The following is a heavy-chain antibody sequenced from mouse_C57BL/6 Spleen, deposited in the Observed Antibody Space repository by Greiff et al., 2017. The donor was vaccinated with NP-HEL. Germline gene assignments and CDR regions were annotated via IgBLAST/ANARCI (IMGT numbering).Heavy chain of an antibody. V-gene: IGHV5-9-1*02. CDR3: TRDRGLGAMDY. D-gene: IGHD3-1*01. Sequence: EVMLVESGAGLVKPGGSLKLSCAASGFTFSSYAMSWVRQTPEKRLEWVAYISSGGDYIYYADTVKGRFTISRDNARNTLYLQMSSLKSEDTAMYYCTRDRGLGAMDYWGQGTSVTVSS. CDR1: GFTFSSYA. J-gene: IGHJ4*01. CDR2: ISSGGDYI.